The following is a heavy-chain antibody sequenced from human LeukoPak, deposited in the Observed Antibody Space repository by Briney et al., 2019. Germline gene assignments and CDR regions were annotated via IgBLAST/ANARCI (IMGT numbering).Heavy chain of an antibody. CDR2: ISYTGTYI. CDR3: VRDRLLQRDYFYGMDV. Sequence: GGSLRLSCAASAFSLSAYNMNWVRQAPGKGLEWVSSISYTGTYIYYADSVKGRFTISRDNAQNSLYLQMNSLRAEDTAIYYCVRDRLLQRDYFYGMDVWGQGTTVTVSS. CDR1: AFSLSAYN. D-gene: IGHD2-15*01. J-gene: IGHJ6*02. V-gene: IGHV3-21*04.